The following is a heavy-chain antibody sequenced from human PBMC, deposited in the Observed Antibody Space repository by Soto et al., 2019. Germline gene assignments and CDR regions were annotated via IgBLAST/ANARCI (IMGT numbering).Heavy chain of an antibody. CDR1: GFRFSVYS. D-gene: IGHD6-19*01. CDR3: ARSVEGHFDY. Sequence: EVQLVESGGGLVQPGGSLRLSCAAAGFRFSVYSMNRVRQAPGKGLEWSAYITSDTKTIKYADSVKGRFTISRDNDKNLVYLQMNSLRDEDTAVYYCARSVEGHFDYWGQGTVVTVST. J-gene: IGHJ4*02. CDR2: ITSDTKTI. V-gene: IGHV3-48*02.